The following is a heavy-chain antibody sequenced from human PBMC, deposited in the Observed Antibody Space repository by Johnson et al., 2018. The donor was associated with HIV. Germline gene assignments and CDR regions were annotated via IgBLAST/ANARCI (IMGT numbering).Heavy chain of an antibody. D-gene: IGHD3-22*01. V-gene: IGHV3-30*14. Sequence: QVQLVESGGGVVQPGTSLRLSCAASGFTFSTYAMFWVRQAPGKGLEWVAVISHDGSNKYYGDSVKGRFTISRENAKNTLYLQMNSLRAEDTAVYYCARDQGNYYDSSGKPKRAFDIWGQGTMVTVSS. CDR3: ARDQGNYYDSSGKPKRAFDI. CDR1: GFTFSTYA. CDR2: ISHDGSNK. J-gene: IGHJ3*02.